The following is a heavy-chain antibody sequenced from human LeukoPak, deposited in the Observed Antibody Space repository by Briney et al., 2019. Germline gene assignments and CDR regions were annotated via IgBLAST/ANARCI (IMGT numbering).Heavy chain of an antibody. CDR3: ARVRGYCSGGSCYYWFDP. V-gene: IGHV4-4*02. CDR2: INHSGST. D-gene: IGHD2-15*01. Sequence: PSGTLSLTCAVSGGSISSSNWWSWVRPPPGKGLEWIGEINHSGSTNYNPSLKSRVTISVDTSKNQFSLKLSSVTAADTAVYYCARVRGYCSGGSCYYWFDPWGQGTLVTVSS. CDR1: GGSISSSNW. J-gene: IGHJ5*02.